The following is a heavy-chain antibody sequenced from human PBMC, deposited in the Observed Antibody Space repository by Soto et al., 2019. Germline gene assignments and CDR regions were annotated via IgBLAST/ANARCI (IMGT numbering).Heavy chain of an antibody. V-gene: IGHV1-18*01. CDR3: ARALQWESLIY. J-gene: IGHJ4*02. CDR1: GYTFTNYG. D-gene: IGHD1-26*01. CDR2: VSGYNRNT. Sequence: QVQLVQSGFDVKMPGASVKLSCKTYGYTFTNYGVTWVRQVSGQGLEWIGWVSGYNRNTNNAQKFEDIVIMTTDTSRNTANMELRSLRSDETGIYYCARALQWESLIYWGRGTLLTVSP.